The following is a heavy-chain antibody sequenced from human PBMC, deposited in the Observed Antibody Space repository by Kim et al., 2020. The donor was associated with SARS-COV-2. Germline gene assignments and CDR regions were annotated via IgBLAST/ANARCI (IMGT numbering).Heavy chain of an antibody. Sequence: GGSLRLSCAASGFTFSSYSMNWVRQAPGKGLEWVSYISSSSSTIYYADSVKGRFTISRDNAKNSLYLQMNSLRDEDTAVYYCASPNWGGGLDACDIWGQGTMVTVSS. J-gene: IGHJ3*02. V-gene: IGHV3-48*02. CDR1: GFTFSSYS. CDR2: ISSSSSTI. CDR3: ASPNWGGGLDACDI. D-gene: IGHD7-27*01.